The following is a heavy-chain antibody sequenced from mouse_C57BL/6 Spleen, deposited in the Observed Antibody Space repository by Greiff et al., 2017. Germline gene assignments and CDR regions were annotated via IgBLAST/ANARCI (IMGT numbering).Heavy chain of an antibody. V-gene: IGHV1-76*01. J-gene: IGHJ1*03. CDR1: GYTFTDYY. D-gene: IGHD2-1*01. CDR3: AREVLPRYFDV. CDR2: IYPGSGNT. Sequence: QVQLKQSGAELVRPGASVKLSCKASGYTFTDYYINWVKQRPGQGLEWIARIYPGSGNTYYNEKFKGKATLTAEKSSSTAYMQLSSLTSEDSAVYFCAREVLPRYFDVWGTGTTVTVSS.